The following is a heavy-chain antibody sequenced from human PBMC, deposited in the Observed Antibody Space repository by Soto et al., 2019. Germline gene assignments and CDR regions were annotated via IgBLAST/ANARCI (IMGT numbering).Heavy chain of an antibody. CDR2: ISTSKGNT. Sequence: ASVKVSCKASGGTFSSYGISWVRQAPGQGLEWMGWISTSKGNTNYAQKFQGRVTMTTDTPTSTGYMELRSLRSDDTAVYYCATRSPAFDYWGQGTLVTVSS. J-gene: IGHJ4*02. V-gene: IGHV1-18*01. CDR3: ATRSPAFDY. CDR1: GGTFSSYG.